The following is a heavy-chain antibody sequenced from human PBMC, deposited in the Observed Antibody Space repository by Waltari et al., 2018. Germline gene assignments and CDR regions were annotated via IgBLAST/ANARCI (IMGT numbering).Heavy chain of an antibody. CDR2: INHSGST. Sequence: QVQLQQWGAGLLKPSETLSPTCAVYGGSSSGLYWRCILQPPGTGLEWIGEINHSGSTNYNPSLKSRVTISVDTSKNQFSLKLSSVTAADTAVYYCARGPVSMPYYYDSSGYNYWGQGTLVTVSS. D-gene: IGHD3-22*01. J-gene: IGHJ4*02. V-gene: IGHV4-34*01. CDR3: ARGPVSMPYYYDSSGYNY. CDR1: GGSSSGLY.